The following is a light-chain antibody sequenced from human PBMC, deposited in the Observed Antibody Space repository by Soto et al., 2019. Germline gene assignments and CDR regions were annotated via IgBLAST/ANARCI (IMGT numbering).Light chain of an antibody. V-gene: IGKV1-39*01. CDR1: QAVGSY. J-gene: IGKJ1*01. CDR3: QQAYRAPWT. CDR2: ASS. Sequence: DIQMTQSPSSLSASVGDRLTITCRASQAVGSYLNWFQQKAGKPPKLLIYASSKLERGVPSRFRGTGSGTHFTLTVSSLQPEDFATYYCQQAYRAPWTFGQGTKVEV.